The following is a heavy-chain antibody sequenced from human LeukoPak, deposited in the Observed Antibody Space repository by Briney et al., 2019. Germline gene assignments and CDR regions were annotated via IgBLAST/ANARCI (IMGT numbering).Heavy chain of an antibody. CDR1: GGCISSNY. Sequence: SETLSLTCTVSGGCISSNYCSWIRQPPGKGLEWMGYIYYTGSRNYNPSLKSRVTISVDTSKNQFSLKLSSVTAADTAVYYCARVRGVGDYYGSGSYFDYWGQGTLVTVSS. D-gene: IGHD3-10*01. CDR3: ARVRGVGDYYGSGSYFDY. V-gene: IGHV4-59*01. J-gene: IGHJ4*02. CDR2: IYYTGSR.